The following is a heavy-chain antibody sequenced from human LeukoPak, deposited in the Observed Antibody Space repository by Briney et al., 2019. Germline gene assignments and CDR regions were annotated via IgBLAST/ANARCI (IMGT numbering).Heavy chain of an antibody. J-gene: IGHJ1*01. D-gene: IGHD3-9*01. CDR3: ARAPSVDWYYFQL. CDR2: LYSSGHT. Sequence: PSETLSLTCTVSGGSISSGANYWSWIRQRPGRGLEWIGYLYSSGHTYYNPSLKSRAFLSADTAKSQLFLKLTSVTAAETAVYYCARAPSVDWYYFQLWGQGTLVTVSS. V-gene: IGHV4-31*03. CDR1: GGSISSGANY.